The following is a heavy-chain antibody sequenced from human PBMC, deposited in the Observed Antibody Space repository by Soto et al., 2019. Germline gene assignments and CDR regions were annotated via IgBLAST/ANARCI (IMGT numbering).Heavy chain of an antibody. J-gene: IGHJ4*02. D-gene: IGHD6-13*01. CDR3: ARYRISGSWSKFDY. CDR1: GLTISSASYY. V-gene: IGHV4-31*03. CDR2: IYYNWST. Sequence: PSETLSLTCSVSGLTISSASYYWGWIRQHPGKGLEWVGNIYYNWSTYYSPSLKSRVTVWFDTSKNQFSLRLTSVTAADTAVYYCARYRISGSWSKFDYWGQGTRVTVSS.